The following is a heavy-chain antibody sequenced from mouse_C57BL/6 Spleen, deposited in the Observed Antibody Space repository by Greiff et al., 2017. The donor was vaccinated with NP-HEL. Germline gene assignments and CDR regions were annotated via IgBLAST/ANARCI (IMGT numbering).Heavy chain of an antibody. CDR1: GYTFTGYW. CDR2: IYPSDSET. CDR3: ARGGVTKSIDY. D-gene: IGHD2-2*01. J-gene: IGHJ4*01. Sequence: QVQLQQPGAELVRPGASVKLSCKASGYTFTGYWMHWVKQRPIQGLEWIGNIYPSDSETNYNQKFKDKATLTVDKSSITAYMQLSSLTSEDSAVYYCARGGVTKSIDYWGQGTSVTVSS. V-gene: IGHV1-52*01.